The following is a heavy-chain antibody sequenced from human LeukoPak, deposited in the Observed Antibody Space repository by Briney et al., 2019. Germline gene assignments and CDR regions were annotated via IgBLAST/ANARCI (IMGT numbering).Heavy chain of an antibody. D-gene: IGHD3-22*01. J-gene: IGHJ4*02. CDR2: IIPIFGTA. V-gene: IGHV1-69*05. CDR3: ARGVDSSGYYGY. Sequence: SVKVSCKASGGTFSSYAISWARQAPGQGLEWMGGIIPIFGTANYAQKFQGRVTITTDESTSTAYMELSSLRSEDTAVYYCARGVDSSGYYGYWGQGTLVTVSS. CDR1: GGTFSSYA.